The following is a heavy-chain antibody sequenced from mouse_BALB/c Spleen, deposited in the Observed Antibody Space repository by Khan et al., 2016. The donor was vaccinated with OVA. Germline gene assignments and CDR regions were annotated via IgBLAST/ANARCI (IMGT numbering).Heavy chain of an antibody. Sequence: QIQLVQSGPELKKPGETVRISCKASGYTFTTAGIQWVQKMPGKGLKWIGWINTHSGVPNYAEDFKGRFAFSLEISVSTAYLQITNLKNEDTATYFLAGGDAAYYRSDGGAMEYWGQGTSVTVSS. J-gene: IGHJ4*01. V-gene: IGHV9-4*02. CDR3: AGGDAAYYRSDGGAMEY. CDR1: GYTFTTAG. CDR2: INTHSGVP. D-gene: IGHD2-12*01.